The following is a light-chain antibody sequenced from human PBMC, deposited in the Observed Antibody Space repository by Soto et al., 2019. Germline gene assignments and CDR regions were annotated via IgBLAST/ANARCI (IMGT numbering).Light chain of an antibody. J-gene: IGLJ3*02. Sequence: QSVLTQPPSVSGAPGQRVTISCTGSSSNIGAGYDVHWYQQLPGTAPKLLISGNNNRPSGAPDRISDSKSGTSASLAITGLQAEDEANYYCQSYDSSLSGWVFGGGTKLTVL. CDR1: SSNIGAGYD. V-gene: IGLV1-40*01. CDR3: QSYDSSLSGWV. CDR2: GNN.